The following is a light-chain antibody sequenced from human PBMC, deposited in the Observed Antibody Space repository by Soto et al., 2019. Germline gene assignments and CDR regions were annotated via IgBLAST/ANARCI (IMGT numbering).Light chain of an antibody. Sequence: QSALTQPASVSGSPGQSITISCTGTSSDVGSYNLVSWYQQQPGKAPKLMIYEDIERPSGVSNRFSGSKSGNTSSLTISGLQTEDEADYYCCSYACGTSVVFGGGTKVTVL. CDR1: SSDVGSYNL. V-gene: IGLV2-23*01. CDR3: CSYACGTSVV. CDR2: EDI. J-gene: IGLJ2*01.